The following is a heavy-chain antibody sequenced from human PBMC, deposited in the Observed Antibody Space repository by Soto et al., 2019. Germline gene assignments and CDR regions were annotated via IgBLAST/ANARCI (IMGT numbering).Heavy chain of an antibody. J-gene: IGHJ4*01. CDR1: GGSISSMDW. CDR3: ATRRDGGPV. Sequence: SETLSLTCAVSGGSISSMDWRTWVRQPPGKGLQWIGEIYHTGSTNYNPSLQSRVTISIDESRTSFSLNLDSVTATDTAVYYCATRRDGGPVWGHGTLVTV. D-gene: IGHD4-17*01. CDR2: IYHTGST. V-gene: IGHV4-4*02.